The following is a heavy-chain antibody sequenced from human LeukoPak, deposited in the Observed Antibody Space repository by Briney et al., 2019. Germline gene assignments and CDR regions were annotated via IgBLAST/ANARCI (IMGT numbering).Heavy chain of an antibody. V-gene: IGHV4-34*01. Sequence: SETLSLSCAVYGGSFSGYSWSWIRQPPGKGLEWIGEINHSGSTNYNPSLKSRVSISVDTSKKQLSLMQCSVTAAETAVCYCVGPGYSSGWYSASEKWGQGTLVTVSS. CDR1: GGSFSGYS. CDR3: VGPGYSSGWYSASEK. D-gene: IGHD6-19*01. CDR2: INHSGST. J-gene: IGHJ4*02.